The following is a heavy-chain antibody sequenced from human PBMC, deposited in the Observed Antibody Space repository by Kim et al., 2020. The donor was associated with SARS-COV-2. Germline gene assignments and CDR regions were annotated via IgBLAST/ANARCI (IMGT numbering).Heavy chain of an antibody. CDR3: ATSQWYRIAVAGYYYYGMDV. CDR2: FDPEDGET. D-gene: IGHD6-19*01. CDR1: GYTLTELS. Sequence: ASVKVSCKVSGYTLTELSMHWVRQAPGKGLEWMGGFDPEDGETIYAQKFQGRVTMTEDTSTDTAYMELSSLRSEDTAVYYCATSQWYRIAVAGYYYYGMDVWGQGTTVTVSS. V-gene: IGHV1-24*01. J-gene: IGHJ6*02.